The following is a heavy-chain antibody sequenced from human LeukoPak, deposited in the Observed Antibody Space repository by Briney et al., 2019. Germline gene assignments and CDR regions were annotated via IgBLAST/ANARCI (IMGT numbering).Heavy chain of an antibody. V-gene: IGHV1-2*06. D-gene: IGHD2-2*01. J-gene: IGHJ5*02. Sequence: ASVKVSCKASGYTFTGYYMHWVRQAPGQGLEWMGRINPNSGGTNYAQKFQGRVTMTRDTSISTAYMELSRLRSDDTAVYYCARSHRIRDQRRYCSSTSCPWFDPWGQGTLVTVSS. CDR3: ARSHRIRDQRRYCSSTSCPWFDP. CDR1: GYTFTGYY. CDR2: INPNSGGT.